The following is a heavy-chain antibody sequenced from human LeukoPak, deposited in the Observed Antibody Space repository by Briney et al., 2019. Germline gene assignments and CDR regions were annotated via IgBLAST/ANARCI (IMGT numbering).Heavy chain of an antibody. D-gene: IGHD1-7*01. CDR1: GGSISTGGYY. Sequence: PSETLSLTCTVSGGSISTGGYYWVWVRQPPGKGLEWIGTIRYSGSTYYNASLKSRVAISVDTSKKLLSLMLSSVTAADTAVYYCARYQELTMHVYWGQGTLVTVSS. V-gene: IGHV4-39*01. J-gene: IGHJ4*02. CDR3: ARYQELTMHVY. CDR2: IRYSGST.